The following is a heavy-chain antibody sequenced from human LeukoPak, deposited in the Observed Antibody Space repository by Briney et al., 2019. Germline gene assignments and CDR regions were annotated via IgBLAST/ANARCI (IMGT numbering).Heavy chain of an antibody. CDR1: GGTFSSYA. CDR2: IIPILGIA. D-gene: IGHD3-22*01. CDR3: ARTYYYDSSGYSDY. Sequence: PVKVSCKASGGTFSSYAISWVRQAPGQGLEWMGRIIPILGIANYAQKFQGRVTITADKSTSTAYMELSSLRSEDTAVYYCARTYYYDSSGYSDYWGQGTLVTVSS. J-gene: IGHJ4*02. V-gene: IGHV1-69*04.